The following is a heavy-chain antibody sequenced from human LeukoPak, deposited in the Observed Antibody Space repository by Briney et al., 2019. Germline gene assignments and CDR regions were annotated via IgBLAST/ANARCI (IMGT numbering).Heavy chain of an antibody. V-gene: IGHV4-4*02. CDR3: ASADNGLGGALDI. D-gene: IGHD2-8*01. Sequence: PSETLSLTCAVSGGSISSSKWWSWVRQPPGKGLEWIGEIYHSKSTNYNPSLKSRVTISLDKSKNQFSLKLSSVTAADTAVYYCASADNGLGGALDIWGQGTMVTVSS. CDR1: GGSISSSKW. J-gene: IGHJ3*02. CDR2: IYHSKST.